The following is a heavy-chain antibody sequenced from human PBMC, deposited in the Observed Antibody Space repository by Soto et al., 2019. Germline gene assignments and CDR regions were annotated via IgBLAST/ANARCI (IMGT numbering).Heavy chain of an antibody. D-gene: IGHD3-10*01. V-gene: IGHV1-3*01. CDR1: GYTFTIYA. Sequence: ASVKVSCKASGYTFTIYAIHLVRQAPGQRLEWMGWINAGNGNTKYSQKFQGRVTITRDTSASTAYMELSSLRSEDTAVYYCARGGGGSGSYYRQYYYGMDAWGQGTTVTVSS. CDR2: INAGNGNT. CDR3: ARGGGGSGSYYRQYYYGMDA. J-gene: IGHJ6*02.